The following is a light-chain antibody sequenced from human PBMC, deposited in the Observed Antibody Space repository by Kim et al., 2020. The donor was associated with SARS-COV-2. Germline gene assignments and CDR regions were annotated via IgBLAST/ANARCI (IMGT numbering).Light chain of an antibody. CDR3: QQSYSTPRRYT. Sequence: DIQMTQSPSSLSASVGDRVTITCRASQSISSDLNWYQQKPGKAPKLLIYAASSLQSGVPSRFSGSGSGTDFTLTISSVQPEDFATYYCQQSYSTPRRYTFGQGTKREI. V-gene: IGKV1-39*01. CDR1: QSISSD. CDR2: AAS. J-gene: IGKJ2*01.